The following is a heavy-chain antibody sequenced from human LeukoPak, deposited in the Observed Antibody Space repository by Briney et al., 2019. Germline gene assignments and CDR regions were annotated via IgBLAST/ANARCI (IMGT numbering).Heavy chain of an antibody. J-gene: IGHJ4*02. CDR3: ARGGQIVWFGEFYFDY. D-gene: IGHD3-10*01. Sequence: GASVKVSCKASGYTFTSYGISWVRQAPGQGLEWMGGIIPIFGTANYAQKFQGRVTITADESTSTAYMELSSLRSEDTAVYYCARGGQIVWFGEFYFDYWGQGTLVTVSS. CDR1: GYTFTSYG. V-gene: IGHV1-69*13. CDR2: IIPIFGTA.